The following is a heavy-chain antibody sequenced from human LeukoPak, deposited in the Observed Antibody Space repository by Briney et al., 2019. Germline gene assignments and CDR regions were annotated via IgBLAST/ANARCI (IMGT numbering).Heavy chain of an antibody. CDR2: TNHSGST. CDR1: GGSFSGYC. Sequence: SETLSLTCAVYGGSFSGYCWSWIRQPPGKGLEWIGETNHSGSTNYNPSLKSRVTISVDTSKNQFSLKLSSVTAADTAVYYCARGIPSYYDFWSGQRGTYWFDPWGQGTLVTVSS. V-gene: IGHV4-34*01. CDR3: ARGIPSYYDFWSGQRGTYWFDP. D-gene: IGHD3-3*01. J-gene: IGHJ5*02.